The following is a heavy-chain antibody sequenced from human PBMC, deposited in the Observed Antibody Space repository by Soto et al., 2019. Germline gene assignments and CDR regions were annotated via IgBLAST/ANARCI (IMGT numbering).Heavy chain of an antibody. V-gene: IGHV1-18*01. J-gene: IGHJ4*02. CDR1: GYGFTTYG. D-gene: IGHD1-1*01. CDR3: ARGRYGDY. CDR2: ISAHNGNT. Sequence: QVHLVQSGAEVKKPGASVKVSCKGSGYGFTTYGITWVRQAPGQGLEWMAWISAHNGNTNYAQKLQGRVTVTRDRSTSTAYMELRSLRSDDTAVYYCARGRYGDYWGQGALVTVSS.